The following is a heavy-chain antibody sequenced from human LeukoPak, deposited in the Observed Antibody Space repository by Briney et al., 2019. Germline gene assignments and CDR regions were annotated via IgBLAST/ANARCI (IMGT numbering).Heavy chain of an antibody. Sequence: SETLSLTCAVYGGSFSGYYWSWIRQPPGEGLEWIGEINHSGSTNYNPSLKSRVTISVDTSKNQFSLKLSSVTAADTAVYYCSRTESQLPWGLHEFDYWGQGTLVTVSS. CDR2: INHSGST. J-gene: IGHJ4*02. D-gene: IGHD2-2*01. CDR1: GGSFSGYY. V-gene: IGHV4-34*01. CDR3: SRTESQLPWGLHEFDY.